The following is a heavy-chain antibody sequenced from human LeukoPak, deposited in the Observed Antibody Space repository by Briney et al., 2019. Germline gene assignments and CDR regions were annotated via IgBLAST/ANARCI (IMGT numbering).Heavy chain of an antibody. CDR2: IIGSGGST. D-gene: IGHD5-18*01. J-gene: IGHJ4*02. CDR1: GFTFSSYA. V-gene: IGHV3-23*01. CDR3: AKDYSYGSLSDH. Sequence: GGSLRLSCAASGFTFSSYAMSWVRQAPGKGLEWVSAIIGSGGSTYYADSVKGRFTISRDNSKNTLYLQMNSLRAEDTAVYYCAKDYSYGSLSDHWGQGTLVTVSS.